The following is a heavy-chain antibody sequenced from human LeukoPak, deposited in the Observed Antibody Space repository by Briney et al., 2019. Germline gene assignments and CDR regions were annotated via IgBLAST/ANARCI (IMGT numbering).Heavy chain of an antibody. J-gene: IGHJ4*02. D-gene: IGHD6-6*01. CDR3: ATDLLSSGDY. CDR1: GYTFTSYG. CDR2: ISAYNGNT. V-gene: IGHV1-18*01. Sequence: GASVKVSCKASGYTFTSYGISWVRQAPGQGLEWMGWISAYNGNTNYAQKLQGRVTMTEDTSTDTAYMELSSLRSEDTAVYYRATDLLSSGDYWGQGTLVTVSS.